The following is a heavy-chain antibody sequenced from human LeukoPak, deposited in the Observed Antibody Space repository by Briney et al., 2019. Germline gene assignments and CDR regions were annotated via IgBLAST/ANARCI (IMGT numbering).Heavy chain of an antibody. J-gene: IGHJ4*02. CDR1: GYTFSTFP. CDR3: ARGGVYYYDSSGYTFDY. D-gene: IGHD3-22*01. CDR2: INPNSGGT. V-gene: IGHV1-2*06. Sequence: ASVKVSCKASGYTFSTFPINWVRQAPGQGLEWMGRINPNSGGTNYAQKFQGRVTMTRDTSISTAYMELSRLRSDDTAVYYCARGGVYYYDSSGYTFDYWGQGTLVTVSS.